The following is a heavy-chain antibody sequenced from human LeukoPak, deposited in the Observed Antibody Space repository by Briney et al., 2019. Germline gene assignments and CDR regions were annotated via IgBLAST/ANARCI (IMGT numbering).Heavy chain of an antibody. CDR1: GFTFSDYN. V-gene: IGHV3-11*01. CDR2: ITDSGNTI. D-gene: IGHD4-23*01. J-gene: IGHJ6*02. CDR3: ARSIGSTGGGVDV. Sequence: GGSLRLSCAASGFTFSDYNMNWVRQAPGKGLEWVSYITDSGNTIHYADSVKGRFTISRDNAKNSLYLQMNSLRAEGTAVYYCARSIGSTGGGVDVWGQGTTVTVSS.